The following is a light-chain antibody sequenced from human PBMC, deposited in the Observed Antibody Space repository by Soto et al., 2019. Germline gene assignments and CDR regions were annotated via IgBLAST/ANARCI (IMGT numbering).Light chain of an antibody. CDR1: QTVSSN. CDR2: GAS. Sequence: EIVMTQSPATLSVSPGERATLSCRASQTVSSNLAWYQHKPGQAPRLLIYGASTRATGIPARFCGSGSGTEFTLTISSLQSEDFAVYCCQQYNNWPVTFGQGTRLEIK. V-gene: IGKV3-15*01. CDR3: QQYNNWPVT. J-gene: IGKJ5*01.